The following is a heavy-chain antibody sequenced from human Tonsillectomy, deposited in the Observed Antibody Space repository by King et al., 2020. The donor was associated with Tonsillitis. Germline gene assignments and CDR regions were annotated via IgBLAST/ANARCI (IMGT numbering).Heavy chain of an antibody. V-gene: IGHV1-2*02. Sequence: QVQLVESGAEVKKPGASVKVSCKASGYTFTGYYMHWVRQAPGQWLEWMGWINPNSGGTNYAQKFQGRVTMTRETSISTAFMELSRLRSDDTAVYYCAGDLLGYCRSTSCRHFYYFDYWGQGTLVTVSS. CDR1: GYTFTGYY. D-gene: IGHD2-2*01. J-gene: IGHJ4*02. CDR3: AGDLLGYCRSTSCRHFYYFDY. CDR2: INPNSGGT.